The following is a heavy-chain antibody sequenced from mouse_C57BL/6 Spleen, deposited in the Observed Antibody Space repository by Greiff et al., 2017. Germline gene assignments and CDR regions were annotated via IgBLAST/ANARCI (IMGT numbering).Heavy chain of an antibody. J-gene: IGHJ3*01. V-gene: IGHV1-55*01. D-gene: IGHD1-1*01. CDR1: GYTFTSYW. CDR3: AREGDYYGICPWFAD. CDR2: IYPGSGST. Sequence: QVQLQQPGAELVKPGASVKMSCKASGYTFTSYWLTWVKQRPGQGLEWIGDIYPGSGSTTYNETFKSKATLTVDKSSSTAYMQLSILTSEDSSVCFCAREGDYYGICPWFADWGQGTLVTVSA.